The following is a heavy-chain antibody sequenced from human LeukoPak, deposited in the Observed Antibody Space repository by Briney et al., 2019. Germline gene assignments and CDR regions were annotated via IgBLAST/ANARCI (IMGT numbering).Heavy chain of an antibody. V-gene: IGHV3-9*01. J-gene: IGHJ4*02. CDR1: GFTFDDFA. Sequence: GGSLRLSCAASGFTFDDFAMHWVRQVPGKGPEWVPGISWNSDSIDYAGSVKGRFTISRDNAKNSLSLQMKSLRAEDTALYYCAKDKGPTMIVPDYWGQGTLVTVSS. D-gene: IGHD3-22*01. CDR3: AKDKGPTMIVPDY. CDR2: ISWNSDSI.